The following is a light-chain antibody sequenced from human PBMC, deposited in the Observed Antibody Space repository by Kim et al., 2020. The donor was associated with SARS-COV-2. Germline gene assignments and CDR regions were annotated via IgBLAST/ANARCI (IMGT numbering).Light chain of an antibody. CDR1: RGHRSYA. CDR2: VNMDGTH. V-gene: IGLV4-69*01. Sequence: ASVTCPCTLRRGHRSYAIGWVQQQPGKGPRWLMKVNMDGTHTKGDGIPDLFSGSSSGTERHLTSSGLQSEDEGDYCCQTWGTDIRVFGGGTQLSVL. J-gene: IGLJ2*01. CDR3: QTWGTDIRV.